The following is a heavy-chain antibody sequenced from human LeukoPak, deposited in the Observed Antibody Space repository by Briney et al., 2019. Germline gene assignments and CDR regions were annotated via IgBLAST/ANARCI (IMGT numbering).Heavy chain of an antibody. D-gene: IGHD3-22*01. CDR1: GFTFSSYW. CDR3: ARGIVADY. CDR2: IKQEGSEK. J-gene: IGHJ4*02. Sequence: PGRSLRLSCAPSGFTFSSYWMSWVRQAPRKGLEWVANIKQEGSEKYYGDSVKGRFTISRDNAKNSLYRQMNRLMTEHTAVNYCARGIVADYWGQGTLVTVSS. V-gene: IGHV3-7*04.